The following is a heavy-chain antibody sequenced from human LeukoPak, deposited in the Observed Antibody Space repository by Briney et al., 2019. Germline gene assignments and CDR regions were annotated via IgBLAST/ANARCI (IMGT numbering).Heavy chain of an antibody. Sequence: GGSLRLSCAASGFTFSSYAMSWVRQAPGKGLEWVSAISGSGGSTYYADSVKGRFTISRDNSKNTLYLQMNSLRAEDTAVYYCAKGGYCTNGVCYGLDYWGQGTLVTVSS. D-gene: IGHD2-8*01. CDR2: ISGSGGST. CDR3: AKGGYCTNGVCYGLDY. V-gene: IGHV3-23*01. CDR1: GFTFSSYA. J-gene: IGHJ4*02.